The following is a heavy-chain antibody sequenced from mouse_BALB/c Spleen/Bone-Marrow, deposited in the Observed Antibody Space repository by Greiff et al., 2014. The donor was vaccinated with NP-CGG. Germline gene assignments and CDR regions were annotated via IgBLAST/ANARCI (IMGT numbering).Heavy chain of an antibody. V-gene: IGHV1S127*01. Sequence: VQLQQSGAELVKPGASVKMSCTASGYNFTNYWMHWVRQRPGQGLEWIGVIDPSDSYTSYIQKFKGKATLTVDTSSSTAYMQLSSLTSEDSAVYYCTRDAMDYWGQGTSVTVSS. J-gene: IGHJ4*01. CDR1: GYNFTNYW. CDR3: TRDAMDY. CDR2: IDPSDSYT.